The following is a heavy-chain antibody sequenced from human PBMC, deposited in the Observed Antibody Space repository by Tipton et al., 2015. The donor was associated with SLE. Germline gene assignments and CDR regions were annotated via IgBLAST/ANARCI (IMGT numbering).Heavy chain of an antibody. D-gene: IGHD1-26*01. CDR2: IYTSGST. Sequence: TLSLTCTVSGGSVSSGSYYWSWIRQPAGKGLEWIGYIYTSGSTNYNPSLKSRVTISVDTSKNQFSLKLSSVTAADTAVYYCARERASYGRAFDIWGQGTMVTVSS. CDR3: ARERASYGRAFDI. CDR1: GGSVSSGSYY. J-gene: IGHJ3*02. V-gene: IGHV4-61*09.